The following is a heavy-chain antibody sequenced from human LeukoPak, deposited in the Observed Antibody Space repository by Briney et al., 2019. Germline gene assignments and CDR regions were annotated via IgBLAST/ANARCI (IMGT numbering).Heavy chain of an antibody. CDR2: IDSGGST. CDR1: GFTVSSNY. J-gene: IGHJ6*03. CDR3: ARSTVVTGRYYYYMDV. D-gene: IGHD4-23*01. Sequence: GGSLRLSCAASGFTVSSNYTSWVRQAPGKGLEWVSVIDSGGSTYYADSVKGRFTISRDNSRNTLYLQMNSLRAEDTAVYYCARSTVVTGRYYYYMDVWGKGTTVSVSS. V-gene: IGHV3-53*01.